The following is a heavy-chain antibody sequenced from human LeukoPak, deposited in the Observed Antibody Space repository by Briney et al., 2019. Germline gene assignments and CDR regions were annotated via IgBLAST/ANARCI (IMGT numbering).Heavy chain of an antibody. D-gene: IGHD2-2*01. CDR3: AREEGIVVVPAANPALVGFDP. CDR1: GGTFSSYA. CDR2: IIPIFGTA. Sequence: GSSVKVSCKASGGTFSSYAISWVRQAPGQGLEWMGGIIPIFGTANYAQKLQGRVTMTTDTSTSTAYMELRSLRSDDTAVYYCAREEGIVVVPAANPALVGFDPWGQGTLVTVSS. J-gene: IGHJ5*02. V-gene: IGHV1-69*05.